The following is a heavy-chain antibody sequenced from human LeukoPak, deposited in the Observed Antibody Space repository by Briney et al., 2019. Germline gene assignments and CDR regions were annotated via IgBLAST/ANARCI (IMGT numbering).Heavy chain of an antibody. D-gene: IGHD3-10*01. CDR3: ASPWGYGSGI. CDR1: GGSFSGYY. CDR2: INHSGST. Sequence: SETLSLTCAVDGGSFSGYYWSWIRQPPGKGLEWIGEINHSGSTNYNPSLKSRVTISVDTSKKQFSLKLSSVTAADTAMYYCASPWGYGSGIWGQGTLVTVSS. J-gene: IGHJ4*02. V-gene: IGHV4-34*01.